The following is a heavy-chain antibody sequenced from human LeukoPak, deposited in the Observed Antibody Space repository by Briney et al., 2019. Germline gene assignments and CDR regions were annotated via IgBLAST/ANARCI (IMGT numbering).Heavy chain of an antibody. CDR3: ARTSSGWSPFDY. CDR1: GYTFTSYY. V-gene: IGHV1-46*01. Sequence: GASVKVSCKASGYTFTSYYMHWVRQAPGQGLEWMGIINPSGGSTSYAQKFQGRVTMTRDTSTSTVYTELSSLRSEDTAVYCCARTSSGWSPFDYWGQGTLVTVSS. J-gene: IGHJ4*02. CDR2: INPSGGST. D-gene: IGHD6-19*01.